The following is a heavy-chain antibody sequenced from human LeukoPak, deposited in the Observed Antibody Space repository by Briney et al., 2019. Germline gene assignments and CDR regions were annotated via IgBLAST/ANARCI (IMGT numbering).Heavy chain of an antibody. CDR1: GGSISSSSYY. V-gene: IGHV4-39*01. J-gene: IGHJ4*02. CDR3: ARSQIYYDSSGPVDY. CDR2: IYYSGST. D-gene: IGHD3-22*01. Sequence: PETLSLTCTVSGGSISSSSYYWGWILQPPGKGLEWIGSIYYSGSTYYNPSLKSRVTISVDTSKNQFSLKLSSVTAADTAVYYCARSQIYYDSSGPVDYWGQGTLVTVPS.